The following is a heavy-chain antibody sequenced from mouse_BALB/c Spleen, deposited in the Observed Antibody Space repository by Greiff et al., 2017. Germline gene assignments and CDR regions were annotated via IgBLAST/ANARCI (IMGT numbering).Heavy chain of an antibody. CDR2: ILPGSGSS. Sequence: VQLQQSGAELMKPGASVKISCKATGYTFSSYWIEWVKQRPGHGLEWIGEILPGSGSSNYNEKFKGKATFTADTSSNTAYMQLSSLTSEDSAVYYCARFDTYYGSSYEAYWGQGTLVTVSA. D-gene: IGHD1-1*01. CDR1: GYTFSSYW. J-gene: IGHJ3*01. CDR3: ARFDTYYGSSYEAY. V-gene: IGHV1-9*01.